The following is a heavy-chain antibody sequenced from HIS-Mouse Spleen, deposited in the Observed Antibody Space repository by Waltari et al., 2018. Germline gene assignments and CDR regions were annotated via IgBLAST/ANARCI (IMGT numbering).Heavy chain of an antibody. CDR1: GFTLCSYW. V-gene: IGHV3-7*01. J-gene: IGHJ4*02. CDR2: IKQDGSEK. Sequence: EVQLVESGVGLVQPGGSLRLSCAASGFTLCSYWMSWVRQAPGKGLEWVANIKQDGSEKYYVDSVKGPFTISRDNAKNSLYLQMNSLRAEDTAVYYCARSGLEMATIFDYWGQGTLVTVSS. D-gene: IGHD5-12*01. CDR3: ARSGLEMATIFDY.